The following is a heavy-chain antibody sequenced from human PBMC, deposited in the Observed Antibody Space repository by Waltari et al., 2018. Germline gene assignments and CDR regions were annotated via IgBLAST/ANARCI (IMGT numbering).Heavy chain of an antibody. CDR2: IRSKANSYAT. CDR1: GFTFSGSA. Sequence: EVQLVESGGGLVQPGGSLKLSCAASGFTFSGSAMHWVRQASGKGLEWVGRIRSKANSYATAYAASVKGRFTISRDDSKNTAYLQMNSLKTEDTAVYYCTRIGPSTKGDYWGQGTLVTVSS. V-gene: IGHV3-73*01. J-gene: IGHJ4*02. CDR3: TRIGPSTKGDY. D-gene: IGHD5-12*01.